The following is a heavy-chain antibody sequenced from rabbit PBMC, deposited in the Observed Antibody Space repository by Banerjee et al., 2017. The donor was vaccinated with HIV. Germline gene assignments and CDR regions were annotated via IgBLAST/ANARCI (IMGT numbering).Heavy chain of an antibody. CDR1: GFDLSSYYF. CDR2: IYAGGSGTT. CDR3: SRMATMTMAPYYFDL. D-gene: IGHD2-1*01. V-gene: IGHV1S45*01. Sequence: QEQLEESGGGLVKPEGSLTLTCKASGFDLSSYYFMCWVRQAPGKGLEWIACIYAGGSGTTWYASWAKGRFTISKSSSTTVFLQMTSLTAADTATYFCSRMATMTMAPYYFDLWGPGTLVTVS. J-gene: IGHJ4*01.